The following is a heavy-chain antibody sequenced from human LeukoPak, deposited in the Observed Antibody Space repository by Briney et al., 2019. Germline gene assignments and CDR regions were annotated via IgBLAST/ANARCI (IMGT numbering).Heavy chain of an antibody. J-gene: IGHJ6*03. CDR1: GFTVSSNY. V-gene: IGHV3-53*01. CDR3: ATSSGWNYYYYYYYMDV. Sequence: GGSLRLSCAASGFTVSSNYMSWVRQAPGKGLEWVSVIYSGGSTYYADSVKGRFTISRDNSKNTLYLQMNSLRAEDTAVYYCATSSGWNYYYYYYYMDVWGKGTTVTISS. D-gene: IGHD6-19*01. CDR2: IYSGGST.